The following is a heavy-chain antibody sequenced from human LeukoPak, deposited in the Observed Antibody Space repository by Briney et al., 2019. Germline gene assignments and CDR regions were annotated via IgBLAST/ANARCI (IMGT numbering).Heavy chain of an antibody. CDR2: ISSSSISSINI. D-gene: IGHD2-2*01. Sequence: GGSLRLSCAASGFTFSSYTMNWVRQAPGKGLEWVSSISSSSISSINIYYGDSVKGRFTNSRDNAKNSLYLQMNSLRAEDTAMYYCARDRCSSTTCYCADWGQGTLVTVSS. CDR1: GFTFSSYT. CDR3: ARDRCSSTTCYCAD. V-gene: IGHV3-21*01. J-gene: IGHJ4*02.